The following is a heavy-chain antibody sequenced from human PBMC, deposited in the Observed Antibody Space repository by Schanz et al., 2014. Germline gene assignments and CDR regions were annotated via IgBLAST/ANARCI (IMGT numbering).Heavy chain of an antibody. Sequence: DVQLLESGGGLVQPGGSLRLSCAASGFNFSDYAMCWVRQAPGKGLEWVSGFDAHDGRAYYADSAKGRFTISRDNSKNTLFLQMSSLRVDDMAVYYCGRAGTGMAGWYFELWGRGTLVTVSS. V-gene: IGHV3-23*01. CDR1: GFNFSDYA. D-gene: IGHD5-18*01. J-gene: IGHJ2*01. CDR3: GRAGTGMAGWYFEL. CDR2: FDAHDGRA.